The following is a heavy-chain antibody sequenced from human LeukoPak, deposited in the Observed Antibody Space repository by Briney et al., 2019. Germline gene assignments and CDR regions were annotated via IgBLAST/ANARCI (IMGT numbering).Heavy chain of an antibody. V-gene: IGHV4-39*02. CDR3: GTSKYRSGWYVGDY. D-gene: IGHD6-19*01. CDR2: IYYSGSS. J-gene: IGHJ4*02. Sequence: SETLSLTCTVSGGSISSSSHYWGWIRPPPGQGLEWIGPIYYSGSSYYNPSLKSRATISVHTSKNHLSLMLSPVTAAHTPVYCCGTSKYRSGWYVGDYWGQGTVVTVST. CDR1: GGSISSSSHY.